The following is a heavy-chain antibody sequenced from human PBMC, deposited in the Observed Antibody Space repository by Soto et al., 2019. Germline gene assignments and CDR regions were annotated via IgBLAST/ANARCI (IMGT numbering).Heavy chain of an antibody. V-gene: IGHV3-9*01. J-gene: IGHJ4*02. CDR2: ISWNGASI. Sequence: EVQLVESGGGLVQPGRSLRLSCAASGFTFDDYAIHWVLQAPGRGLEWVAGISWNGASIGYADSVKGRFTISRDNAKNSLHLQMNSLRSEDTALYYCANLPLYGSGFDCWGQGTLVTVSS. CDR3: ANLPLYGSGFDC. D-gene: IGHD3-10*01. CDR1: GFTFDDYA.